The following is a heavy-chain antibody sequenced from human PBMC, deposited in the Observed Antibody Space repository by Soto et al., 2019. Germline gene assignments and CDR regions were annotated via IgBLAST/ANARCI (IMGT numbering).Heavy chain of an antibody. CDR2: IRNQSYQDTT. CDR3: VKDKWYNNTWYLDY. D-gene: IGHD6-13*01. CDR1: GFPFDDFA. Sequence: PVGSLSLSFTGSGFPFDDFAINWVRQAPGKGLEWVGLIRNQSYQDTTEYADSVKGRFTISRDNAKNSLSLQMNSLRPEDTALYYCVKDKWYNNTWYLDYWGQGTLVTVSS. V-gene: IGHV3-43*01. J-gene: IGHJ4*02.